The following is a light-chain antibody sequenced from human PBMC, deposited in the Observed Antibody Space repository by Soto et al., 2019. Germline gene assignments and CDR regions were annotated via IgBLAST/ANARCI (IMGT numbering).Light chain of an antibody. CDR2: GAS. Sequence: EVVLTQSPGTLALSPVERATLSCSASQSVSSGYLAWYQSKPGQAPRLLIHGASSRATGIPDRFSGSGSGTDFTLTVGRLEPEDFAVYYCQQYLITPWTFGQGPKVDI. CDR3: QQYLITPWT. V-gene: IGKV3-20*01. J-gene: IGKJ1*01. CDR1: QSVSSGY.